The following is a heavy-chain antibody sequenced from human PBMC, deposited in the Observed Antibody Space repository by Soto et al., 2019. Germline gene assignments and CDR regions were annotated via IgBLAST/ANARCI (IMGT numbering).Heavy chain of an antibody. D-gene: IGHD5-18*01. Sequence: PSETLSLTCTVSGGSISSYYWSWIRQPPGKGLEWIGYIYYSGSTNYNPSLKSRVTISVDTSKNQFSLKLSSVTAADTAVYYCVKSYGTYYYYGMDVWGQGTTVTVSS. J-gene: IGHJ6*01. CDR3: VKSYGTYYYYGMDV. CDR1: GGSISSYY. CDR2: IYYSGST. V-gene: IGHV4-59*01.